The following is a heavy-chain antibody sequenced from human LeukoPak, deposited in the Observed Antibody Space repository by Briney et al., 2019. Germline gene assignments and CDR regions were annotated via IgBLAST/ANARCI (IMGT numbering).Heavy chain of an antibody. J-gene: IGHJ6*03. CDR3: ARAGEMRYMDV. CDR2: IKGIGPTT. D-gene: IGHD5-24*01. CDR1: GFIFSDYY. V-gene: IGHV3-11*04. Sequence: PGGSLRLSCAASGFIFSDYYMAWIRQAPGKGREWVSTIKGIGPTTYYADSVKGRFTISRDNAKNSLFLQMSSLRVDDTAIYYCARAGEMRYMDVWGKGTAVIVSS.